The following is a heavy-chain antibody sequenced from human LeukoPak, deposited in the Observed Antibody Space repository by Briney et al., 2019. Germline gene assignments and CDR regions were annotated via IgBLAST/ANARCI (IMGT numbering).Heavy chain of an antibody. Sequence: GRSLRLSCAASGFSFSSCGMHWVRQAPGKGLEWVAFIRYDGSNKYYADSVKGRFTISRDNSKNTLYLQMNSLRAEDTAVYYCAKGTITRPKVYFQHWGQGTLVTVSS. J-gene: IGHJ1*01. CDR3: AKGTITRPKVYFQH. V-gene: IGHV3-30*02. CDR1: GFSFSSCG. CDR2: IRYDGSNK. D-gene: IGHD2-8*01.